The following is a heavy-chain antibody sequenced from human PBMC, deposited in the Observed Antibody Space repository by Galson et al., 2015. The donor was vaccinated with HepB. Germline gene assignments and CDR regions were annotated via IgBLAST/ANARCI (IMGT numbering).Heavy chain of an antibody. V-gene: IGHV4-31*03. CDR1: GGSISSGGYY. Sequence: TLSLTCTVSGGSISSGGYYWGWIRQHPGKGLEWIGYIYYSGSTYYNPSLKSRVTISVDTSKNQFSLKLSSVTAADTAVYYCARESRGFRGSGDYYYYGMDVWGQGTTVTVSS. CDR2: IYYSGST. J-gene: IGHJ6*02. CDR3: ARESRGFRGSGDYYYYGMDV. D-gene: IGHD3-10*01.